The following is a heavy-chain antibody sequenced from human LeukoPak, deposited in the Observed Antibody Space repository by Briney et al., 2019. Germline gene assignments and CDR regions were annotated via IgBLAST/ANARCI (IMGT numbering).Heavy chain of an antibody. D-gene: IGHD4/OR15-4a*01. V-gene: IGHV4-34*01. CDR2: TNHSGST. J-gene: IGHJ5*02. CDR1: GGSFSGYY. CDR3: ARLTLRWFDP. Sequence: SETLSLTCAVYGGSFSGYYWSWIRQPPGKGLEWIGETNHSGSTNYNPSLKSRVTISVDTSKNQFSLKLSSVTAADTAVYYCARLTLRWFDPWGQGTLVTVSS.